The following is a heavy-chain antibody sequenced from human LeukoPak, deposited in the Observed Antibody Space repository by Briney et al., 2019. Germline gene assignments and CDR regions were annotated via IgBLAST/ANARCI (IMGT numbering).Heavy chain of an antibody. D-gene: IGHD1-26*01. J-gene: IGHJ6*02. Sequence: GASLRLSCAASGFTFSSYAMSWVRQAPGKGLEWVSAISGSGGSTYYADSVKGRFTISRDNSKNTLYLQMNSLRAEDTAVYYCAKTGDSGSYHYYYYGMDVWGQGTTVTVSS. CDR1: GFTFSSYA. CDR3: AKTGDSGSYHYYYYGMDV. V-gene: IGHV3-23*01. CDR2: ISGSGGST.